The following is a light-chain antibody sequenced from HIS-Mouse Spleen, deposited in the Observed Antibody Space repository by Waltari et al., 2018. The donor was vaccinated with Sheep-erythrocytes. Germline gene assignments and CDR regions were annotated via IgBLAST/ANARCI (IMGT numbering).Light chain of an antibody. Sequence: QSALTQPPSASGSPGQSVTISCTGTSSDVGGYNYVSWYQQHPGKAPQLMSYEVSKRPSGVPDRFSGSKAGDTASLTVSGIQAEDEADYYCSSYAGSNNWVFGGGTKLTVL. CDR2: EVS. CDR3: SSYAGSNNWV. V-gene: IGLV2-8*01. J-gene: IGLJ3*02. CDR1: SSDVGGYNY.